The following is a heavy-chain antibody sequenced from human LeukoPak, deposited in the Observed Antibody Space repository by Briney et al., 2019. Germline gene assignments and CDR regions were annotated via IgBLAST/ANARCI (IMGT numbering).Heavy chain of an antibody. CDR3: ARGGTYYPCIDY. J-gene: IGHJ4*02. CDR1: GYTFTSSY. V-gene: IGHV1-18*01. Sequence: GASVTVSCKASGYTFTSSYINWVRQAPGQGHEWMGWVSAYNGKTSYVQNFQGRVTMTTDSSTNTAYMDLTSLTSDDTAVYYCARGGTYYPCIDYWGQGTLVTVSS. CDR2: VSAYNGKT. D-gene: IGHD1-26*01.